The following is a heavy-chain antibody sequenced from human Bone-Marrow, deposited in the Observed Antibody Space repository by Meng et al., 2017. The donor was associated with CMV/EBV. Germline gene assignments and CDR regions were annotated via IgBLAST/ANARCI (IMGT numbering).Heavy chain of an antibody. J-gene: IGHJ6*02. CDR2: IDWDDDK. CDR3: ARIYSGGNDGMDV. D-gene: IGHD4-23*01. Sequence: SGPTLVKPTQTLTLTCTFSGFSLSTSGMRVSWIRQPPGKALEWLARIDWDDDKFYSTSLKTRLTISKDTSKNQVVLTMTNMDPVDTATYYCARIYSGGNDGMDVWAQGTSVTVPS. V-gene: IGHV2-70D*14. CDR1: GFSLSTSGMR.